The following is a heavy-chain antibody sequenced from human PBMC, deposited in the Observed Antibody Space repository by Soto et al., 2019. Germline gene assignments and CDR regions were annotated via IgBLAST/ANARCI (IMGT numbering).Heavy chain of an antibody. CDR2: INSDGSST. J-gene: IGHJ4*02. Sequence: EVQLVESGGGLVQPGGSLRLSCAASGFTFSSYWMHWVRQAPGKGLVWVSRINSDGSSTSYADSVKGRFTISRDNAKNTLYLQMNSLRAEDTAGYYCASGGGFGESGLDYWGQGTLVTVSS. D-gene: IGHD3-10*01. CDR1: GFTFSSYW. CDR3: ASGGGFGESGLDY. V-gene: IGHV3-74*01.